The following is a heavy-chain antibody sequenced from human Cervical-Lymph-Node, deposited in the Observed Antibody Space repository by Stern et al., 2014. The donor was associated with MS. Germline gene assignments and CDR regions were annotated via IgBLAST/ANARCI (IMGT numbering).Heavy chain of an antibody. CDR3: AKERGRYGDPLDFDY. V-gene: IGHV3-23*01. J-gene: IGHJ4*02. CDR1: GFTFSRHA. D-gene: IGHD4-17*01. CDR2: ISGSGGTT. Sequence: EVQLLESGGGLVQPGGSLRLSCTASGFTFSRHAMSWVRQAPGKGLEWVSAISGSGGTTYYTDSVKGQFTISRDNSKNTLYLHMNSLRAEDTAIYYCAKERGRYGDPLDFDYWGQGALVTVSS.